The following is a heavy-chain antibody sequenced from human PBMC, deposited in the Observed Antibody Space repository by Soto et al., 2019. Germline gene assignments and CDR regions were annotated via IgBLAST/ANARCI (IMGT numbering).Heavy chain of an antibody. CDR3: ARVTARHSEVTPFDY. Sequence: GASVKVSCKASGGTFSSYAISWARQAPGQGLEWMGGIIPIFGTANYAQKFQGRVTITADESTSTAYMELSSLRSEDTAVYYCARVTARHSEVTPFDYWGQGTLVTVSS. D-gene: IGHD5-18*01. CDR1: GGTFSSYA. J-gene: IGHJ4*02. V-gene: IGHV1-69*13. CDR2: IIPIFGTA.